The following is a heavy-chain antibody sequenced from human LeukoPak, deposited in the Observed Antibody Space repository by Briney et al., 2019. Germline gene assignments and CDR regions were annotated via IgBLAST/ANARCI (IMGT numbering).Heavy chain of an antibody. CDR3: TRPPYSGSPDY. Sequence: GASVKVSCKASGYTFSNYGISWVRQAPGLGLEWMGWTSYNGNTNYAQKFQDRVTMTTDTSTTTAYMELRSLESDDTAVYYCTRPPYSGSPDYWGQGTLVTVSS. CDR2: TSYNGNT. CDR1: GYTFSNYG. D-gene: IGHD1-26*01. J-gene: IGHJ4*02. V-gene: IGHV1-18*04.